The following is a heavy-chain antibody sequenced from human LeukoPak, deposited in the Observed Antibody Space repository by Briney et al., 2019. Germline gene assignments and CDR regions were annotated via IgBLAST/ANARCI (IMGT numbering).Heavy chain of an antibody. D-gene: IGHD1-26*01. CDR2: ISASGGGT. Sequence: GGSLRLSCTASGFTFSSYAMSWVRQAPGKGLEWVSAISASGGGTFYADSVRGRFTISRDNSKNTLYLQMNSLRAEDTAVYHCAKADSGSHYDDYWGQGTLVTVSS. J-gene: IGHJ4*02. CDR3: AKADSGSHYDDY. CDR1: GFTFSSYA. V-gene: IGHV3-23*01.